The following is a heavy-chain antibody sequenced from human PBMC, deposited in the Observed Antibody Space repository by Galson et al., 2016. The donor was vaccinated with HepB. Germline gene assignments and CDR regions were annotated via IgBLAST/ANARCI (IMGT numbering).Heavy chain of an antibody. V-gene: IGHV3-48*04. J-gene: IGHJ6*03. D-gene: IGHD3-3*01. CDR1: GFIFNSYN. CDR2: ISPGSSTL. Sequence: SLRLSCAASGFIFNSYNMMWVRQAPGKGLQWLSFISPGSSTLYYADSIKGRFTISRDNAKGSLFLQMTNLRGDDTAVYYCARVAGGSTASGRFFHNFHAMDVWGRGTTVTVSS. CDR3: ARVAGGSTASGRFFHNFHAMDV.